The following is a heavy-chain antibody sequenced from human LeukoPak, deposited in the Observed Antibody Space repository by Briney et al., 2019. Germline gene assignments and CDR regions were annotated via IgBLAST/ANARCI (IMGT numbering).Heavy chain of an antibody. Sequence: PGGSLRLSCTASGFTFANYAMSWVRQAPGKGLEWVSSITGTDASTFYADSAKGRFTISRDNPKNTLYLQMNSLRAEDTAVYYCAKTPGQRRPSECDYWGQGTLVTVSS. CDR2: ITGTDAST. J-gene: IGHJ4*02. D-gene: IGHD6-25*01. CDR1: GFTFANYA. V-gene: IGHV3-23*01. CDR3: AKTPGQRRPSECDY.